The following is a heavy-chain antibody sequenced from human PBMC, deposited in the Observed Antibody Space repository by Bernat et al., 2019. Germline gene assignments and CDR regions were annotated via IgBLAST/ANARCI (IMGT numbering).Heavy chain of an antibody. CDR3: ARGGYSYVSGMDV. D-gene: IGHD5-18*01. CDR2: ISSNGGST. Sequence: EVQLVESGGGLVQPGGSLRLSCAASGFTFSSYAMHWVRQAPGKGLEYVSAISSNGGSTYYANSVKGRFTISRDNSKNTLYLQMGSLRAEDMAVYYCARGGYSYVSGMDVWGQGTTVTVSS. V-gene: IGHV3-64*01. J-gene: IGHJ6*02. CDR1: GFTFSSYA.